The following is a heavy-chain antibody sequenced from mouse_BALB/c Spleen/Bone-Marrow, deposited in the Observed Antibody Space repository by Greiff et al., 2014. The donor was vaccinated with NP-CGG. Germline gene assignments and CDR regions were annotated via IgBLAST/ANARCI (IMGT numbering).Heavy chain of an antibody. Sequence: QVQLKESGAELVRPGASVKLSCKASGYTFTSYWMNWVKQRPGQGLEWIGMIDPSDSETHYNQMFKDKATLTVDKSSSTAYMQLSSLTSEDSAVYYCASGAIYYDYDEYYFDCWGQGTTLTVSS. J-gene: IGHJ2*01. CDR3: ASGAIYYDYDEYYFDC. CDR1: GYTFTSYW. D-gene: IGHD2-4*01. CDR2: IDPSDSET. V-gene: IGHV1-61*01.